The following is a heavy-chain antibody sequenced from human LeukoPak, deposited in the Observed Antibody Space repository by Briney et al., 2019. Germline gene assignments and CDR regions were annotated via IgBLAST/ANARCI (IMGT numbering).Heavy chain of an antibody. J-gene: IGHJ4*02. V-gene: IGHV4-30-4*08. Sequence: ASQTLSLTCTVSGGSISSGDYYWSWIRQPPGKGLEWIGYIYYSGSTYYNPSLKSRVTISVDTSKNQSSLKLSSVTAADTAVYYCARDPRYYYDIKWGQGTLVTVSS. CDR3: ARDPRYYYDIK. D-gene: IGHD3-22*01. CDR1: GGSISSGDYY. CDR2: IYYSGST.